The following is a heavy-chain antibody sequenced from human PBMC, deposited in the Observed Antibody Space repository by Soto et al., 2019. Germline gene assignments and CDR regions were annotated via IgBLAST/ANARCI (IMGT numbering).Heavy chain of an antibody. Sequence: QVQLVQSGAEVKKPGASVKVSCKASGYSFTTYNIHWVRQAPGQGLEWMGVVNPSSGTTSYAQKFQGRDTMTRDTSTSTVYMELSSLRSQDAAVYYCARWAPDAFHIWGQGTLVTVSS. CDR1: GYSFTTYN. CDR2: VNPSSGTT. J-gene: IGHJ3*02. CDR3: ARWAPDAFHI. V-gene: IGHV1-46*01.